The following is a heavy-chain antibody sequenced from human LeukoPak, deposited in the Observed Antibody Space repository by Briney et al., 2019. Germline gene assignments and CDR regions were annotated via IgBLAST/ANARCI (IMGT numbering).Heavy chain of an antibody. Sequence: SETLSLTCAVYGGSFSGYYWSWIRQPPGKGLEWIGEINHSGSTNYNPSLKSRVTISVDTSKNQFSLKLSSVTAADTAVYYCARRSRYAGTDYWGQGTLVTVSS. CDR2: INHSGST. D-gene: IGHD6-13*01. CDR3: ARRSRYAGTDY. V-gene: IGHV4-34*01. J-gene: IGHJ4*02. CDR1: GGSFSGYY.